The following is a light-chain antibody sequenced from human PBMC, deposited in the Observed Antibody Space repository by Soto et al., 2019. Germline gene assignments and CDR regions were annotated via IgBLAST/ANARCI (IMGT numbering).Light chain of an antibody. CDR3: SSYTSSATRV. V-gene: IGLV2-14*03. CDR2: DVT. CDR1: SSDVGGYDS. J-gene: IGLJ3*02. Sequence: QSALTQPASVSGSPGQSITISCTGTSSDVGGYDSVSWYQQHPGKAPKLMIFDVTNRPSGVSIRFSGSKSGNTASLSISGLQTEDEAHYYCSSYTSSATRVFGGGT.